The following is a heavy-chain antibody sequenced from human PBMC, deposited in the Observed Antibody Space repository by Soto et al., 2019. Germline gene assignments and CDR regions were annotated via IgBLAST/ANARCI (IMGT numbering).Heavy chain of an antibody. J-gene: IGHJ4*02. CDR1: GFTVSSNY. CDR3: ARDIAAAGYYFDY. Sequence: LRLSCAASGFTVSSNYMSWVRQAPGKGLEWVSVIYSGGSTYYADSVKGRFTISRHNSKNTLYLQMNSLRAEDTAVYYCARDIAAAGYYFDYWGQGTLVTVSS. CDR2: IYSGGST. D-gene: IGHD6-13*01. V-gene: IGHV3-53*04.